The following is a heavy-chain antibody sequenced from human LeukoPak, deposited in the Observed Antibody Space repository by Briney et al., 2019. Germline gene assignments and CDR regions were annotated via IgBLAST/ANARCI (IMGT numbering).Heavy chain of an antibody. CDR2: IYYSGST. J-gene: IGHJ4*02. CDR1: GGSISSYY. V-gene: IGHV4-59*01. Sequence: PSETLSLTCTVSGGSISSYYWSWIRQPPGKGLEWIGYIYYSGSTNYNPSLKSRVTTSVDTSKNQFSLKLSSVTAADTAVYYCARGPDGYYYDSSGWQFDYWGQGTLVTVSS. CDR3: ARGPDGYYYDSSGWQFDY. D-gene: IGHD3-22*01.